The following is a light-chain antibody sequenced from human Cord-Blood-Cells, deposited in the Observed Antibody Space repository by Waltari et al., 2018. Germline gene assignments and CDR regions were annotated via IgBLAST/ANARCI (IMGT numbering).Light chain of an antibody. V-gene: IGLV1-44*01. J-gene: IGLJ3*02. CDR2: SNN. Sequence: QSVLTQPPSASGTPGQRVTISCSGSSSNIGSNTVNWYQQLPGTAPKLLIYSNNQRPSWVPDRFSGSKSGTSASLAISGLQSEDEADYYCAAWDDGLNGWVFGGGTKLTVL. CDR1: SSNIGSNT. CDR3: AAWDDGLNGWV.